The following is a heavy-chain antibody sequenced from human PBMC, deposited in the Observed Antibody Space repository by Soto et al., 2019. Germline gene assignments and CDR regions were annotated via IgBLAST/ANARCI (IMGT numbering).Heavy chain of an antibody. CDR1: GFTVGSNC. V-gene: IGHV3-53*01. J-gene: IGHJ6*02. CDR3: ARSTYYDILTGSYYYYAMDV. D-gene: IGHD3-9*01. CDR2: IYSEGTP. Sequence: GSLRLSCAGSGFTVGSNCMSWVRQAPGKGLEWVSVIYSEGTPYYADSVKGRFTISRENSNNTLYLHMNNLRAEDTAVYYCARSTYYDILTGSYYYYAMDVWGQGTTVTVSS.